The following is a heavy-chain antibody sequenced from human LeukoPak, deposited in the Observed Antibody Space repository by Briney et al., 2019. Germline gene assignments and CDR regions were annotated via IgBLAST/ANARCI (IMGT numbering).Heavy chain of an antibody. CDR3: AKDSEQQLDSLPKREGGGPPDI. CDR2: ISSSGSTI. J-gene: IGHJ3*02. D-gene: IGHD6-13*01. V-gene: IGHV3-48*03. Sequence: PGGSLRLSCAASGFTFSSYEMNWVRQAPGKGLEWVSYISSSGSTIYYADSVKGRFTISRDNSKNTLYLQMNSLRAEDTAVYYCAKDSEQQLDSLPKREGGGPPDIWGQGTMVTVSS. CDR1: GFTFSSYE.